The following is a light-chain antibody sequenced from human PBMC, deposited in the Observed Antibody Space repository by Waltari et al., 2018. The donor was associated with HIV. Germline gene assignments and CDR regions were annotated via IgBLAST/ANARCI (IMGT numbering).Light chain of an antibody. Sequence: QSALTQTASVSGSPGQSITLSCTGPSSDVGGYNYVSWYQPHPGKAPKVMIYDVSKRPSGVSNRFSGSKSGNTASLTISGLQAEDEADYYCCSYVGSSTWVFGGGTKLTVL. CDR2: DVS. CDR3: CSYVGSSTWV. V-gene: IGLV2-23*02. CDR1: SSDVGGYNY. J-gene: IGLJ3*02.